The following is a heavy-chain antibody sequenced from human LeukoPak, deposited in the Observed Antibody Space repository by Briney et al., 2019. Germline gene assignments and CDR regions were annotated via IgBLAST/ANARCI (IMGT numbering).Heavy chain of an antibody. V-gene: IGHV3-30*02. CDR3: AKAKHGYGSGSYSKVTFDY. CDR2: TRYDGSNK. Sequence: GSLRLSCAASGFTFSSYGMHWVRQAPGKGLEWVAFTRYDGSNKYYADSVKGRFTISRDNSKNTLYLQMNSLRAEDTAVYYCAKAKHGYGSGSYSKVTFDYWGQGTLVTVSS. J-gene: IGHJ4*02. CDR1: GFTFSSYG. D-gene: IGHD3-10*01.